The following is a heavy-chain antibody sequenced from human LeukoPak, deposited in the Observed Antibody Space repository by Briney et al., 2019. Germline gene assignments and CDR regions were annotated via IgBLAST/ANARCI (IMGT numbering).Heavy chain of an antibody. CDR3: AKDSLWGEYYDFWSGYYNGVDY. CDR1: GLTISSYS. CDR2: ISSSSSTI. V-gene: IGHV3-48*01. J-gene: IGHJ4*02. D-gene: IGHD3-3*01. Sequence: GGSLRLSCAASGLTISSYSMNWVRQAPGKGLQWVSYISSSSSTIYYADSVKGRFTISRDNAKNSLYLQMNSLRAEDTAVYYCAKDSLWGEYYDFWSGYYNGVDYWGQGTLVTVSS.